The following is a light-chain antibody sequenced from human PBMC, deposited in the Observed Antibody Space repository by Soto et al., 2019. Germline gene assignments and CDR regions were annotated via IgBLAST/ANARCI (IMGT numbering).Light chain of an antibody. V-gene: IGKV3-15*01. CDR1: QSVSSN. J-gene: IGKJ2*01. CDR2: GAS. Sequence: EIVMTQSPANLSVSPGERATFSYRASQSVSSNLAWYQQKPGQAPRLLIYGASTRATGIPARFSGSGSGTEFTLTISSLQSEDFAVYYCQQYNNCPPYTFGQGTKLEIK. CDR3: QQYNNCPPYT.